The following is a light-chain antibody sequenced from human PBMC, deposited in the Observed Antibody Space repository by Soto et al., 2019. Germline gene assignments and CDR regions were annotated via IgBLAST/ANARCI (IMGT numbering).Light chain of an antibody. V-gene: IGKV1-33*01. Sequence: DIQMTQSPASLSASAGDRVTITCQASQGFSNYLNWYQQKPGKAPKLLIFDASNLETGVPSRFSGSGSGTDFSFSISSLQPEDISTYYCQQYDNFPYTFGQGTKLEIK. CDR3: QQYDNFPYT. CDR2: DAS. CDR1: QGFSNY. J-gene: IGKJ2*01.